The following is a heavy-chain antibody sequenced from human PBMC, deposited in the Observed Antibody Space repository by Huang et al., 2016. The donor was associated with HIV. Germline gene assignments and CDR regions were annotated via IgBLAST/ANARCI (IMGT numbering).Heavy chain of an antibody. Sequence: QVQLVQSGAELKRPGSSVKVSCKASGGTFTNSAISWLRHAPGQGLEWMGGTIPDLSTTHDATKFQGRVAITADESTTTAYRELSSLRSDDTAVFYCARSGYWGRNFYYFDIWGQGTLITVSS. CDR1: GGTFTNSA. CDR3: ARSGYWGRNFYYFDI. CDR2: TIPDLSTT. D-gene: IGHD5-18*01. J-gene: IGHJ4*02. V-gene: IGHV1-69*13.